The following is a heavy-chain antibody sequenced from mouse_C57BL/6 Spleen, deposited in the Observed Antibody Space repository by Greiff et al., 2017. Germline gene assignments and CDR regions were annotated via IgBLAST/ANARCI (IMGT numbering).Heavy chain of an antibody. D-gene: IGHD2-4*01. J-gene: IGHJ4*01. CDR3: ASSSYDYGGYAMDY. Sequence: EVNVVESGGGLVQPGGSLSLSCAASGFTFTDYYMSWVRQPPGKALEWLGFIRNKANGYTTEYSASVKGRFTISRDNSQSILYLQMNALRAEDSATYYCASSSYDYGGYAMDYWGQGTSVTVSS. CDR1: GFTFTDYY. CDR2: IRNKANGYTT. V-gene: IGHV7-3*01.